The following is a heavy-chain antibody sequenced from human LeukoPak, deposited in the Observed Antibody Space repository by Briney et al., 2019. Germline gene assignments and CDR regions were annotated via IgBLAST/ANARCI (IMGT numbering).Heavy chain of an antibody. V-gene: IGHV1-2*02. CDR2: INPKSGGT. CDR1: GYTFSGYY. CDR3: ARPIYGSGSYGFDP. D-gene: IGHD3-10*01. J-gene: IGHJ5*02. Sequence: ASVKVSCKASGYTFSGYYMHWVRQAPGQGLEWMGWINPKSGGTNEAQKFHDRVTMTRDTSIRTAYMEVSRLRSDDTAVYYCARPIYGSGSYGFDPWGQGTLVTVSS.